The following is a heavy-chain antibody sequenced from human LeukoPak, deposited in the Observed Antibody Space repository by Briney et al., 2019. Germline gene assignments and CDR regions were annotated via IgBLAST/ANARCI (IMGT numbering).Heavy chain of an antibody. CDR3: ARPMGVRGDFDY. J-gene: IGHJ4*02. CDR1: GGSISSSSYY. Sequence: SETLSLTCTVSGGSISSSSYYWGWIRQPPGKGLVWVGSIYYSGSTYYNPSLKSRVTISVDTSKNQFSLKLSSVTAADTAVYYCARPMGVRGDFDYWGQGTLVTVSS. V-gene: IGHV4-39*01. CDR2: IYYSGST. D-gene: IGHD3-10*01.